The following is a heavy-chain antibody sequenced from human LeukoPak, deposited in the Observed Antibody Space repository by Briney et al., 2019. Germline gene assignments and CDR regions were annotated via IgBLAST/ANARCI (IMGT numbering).Heavy chain of an antibody. CDR1: GFSFSHYA. CDR3: ARASMGIAAGVGYYYYMDV. CDR2: IWYDGSNK. D-gene: IGHD6-13*01. J-gene: IGHJ6*03. V-gene: IGHV3-33*01. Sequence: PGGSLRLSCAASGFSFSHYAMSWVRQAPGKGLEWVAVIWYDGSNKYYADSVKGRFTISRDNSKNTLYLEMNSLRAEDTAVYYCARASMGIAAGVGYYYYMDVWGKGTTVTVSS.